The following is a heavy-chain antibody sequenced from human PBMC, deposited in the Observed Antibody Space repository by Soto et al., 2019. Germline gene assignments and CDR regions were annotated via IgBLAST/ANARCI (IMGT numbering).Heavy chain of an antibody. D-gene: IGHD3-16*01. Sequence: ASVKVSCKASGYTFTGYYMHWVRQAPGQGLEWMGWINPNSGGTNYAQKFQGWVTMTRDTSISTAYMELSRLRSDDTAVYYCASGGEANHRTYYYGMDVWGQGTTVTVSS. V-gene: IGHV1-2*04. CDR2: INPNSGGT. CDR3: ASGGEANHRTYYYGMDV. J-gene: IGHJ6*02. CDR1: GYTFTGYY.